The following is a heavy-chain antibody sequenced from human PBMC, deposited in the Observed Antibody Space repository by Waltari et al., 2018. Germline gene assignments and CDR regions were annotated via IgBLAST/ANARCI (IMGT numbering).Heavy chain of an antibody. D-gene: IGHD2-21*02. J-gene: IGHJ4*02. CDR2: VNPNGGGT. V-gene: IGHV1-2*02. CDR3: AREYCGGDCRLFDY. CDR1: RDAVTEHY. Sequence: LVQSGAEVMKPGASVQVSCKASRDAVTEHYIHWVRQAPGQGLEWMGWVNPNGGGTNYAQRFAGRITWTWDTSISTAYMEFSRLTSGDTAVYFCAREYCGGDCRLFDYWGQGTLVTVSS.